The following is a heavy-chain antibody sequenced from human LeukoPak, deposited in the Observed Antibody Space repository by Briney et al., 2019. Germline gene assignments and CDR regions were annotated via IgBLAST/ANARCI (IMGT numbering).Heavy chain of an antibody. CDR1: GFTFSSYW. V-gene: IGHV3-7*01. CDR3: ARDSGIAGYYFDY. CDR2: IKQDGSER. J-gene: IGHJ4*02. Sequence: GGSLRLSCAASGFTFSSYWMSWVRQAPGKGLEWVANIKQDGSERYYVDSVKGRFTISRDNAKNSLYLQMDSLTAEDTAVYYCARDSGIAGYYFDYWGQGSLVTVSS. D-gene: IGHD6-13*01.